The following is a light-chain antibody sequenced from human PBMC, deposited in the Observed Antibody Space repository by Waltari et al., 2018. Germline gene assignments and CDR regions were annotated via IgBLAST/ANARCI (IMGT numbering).Light chain of an antibody. CDR3: QTGGHGTWV. CDR1: SGHSSNV. V-gene: IGLV4-69*01. J-gene: IGLJ3*02. Sequence: QLVLTQSPSASASLGASFQLTCTLSSGHSSNVIAWLHHQPEKGPRYLMKVNSDGSHNKGDEIPDRFSGSSSGAERYLTISSLQSEDEADYYCQTGGHGTWVFGGGTKLTVL. CDR2: VNSDGSH.